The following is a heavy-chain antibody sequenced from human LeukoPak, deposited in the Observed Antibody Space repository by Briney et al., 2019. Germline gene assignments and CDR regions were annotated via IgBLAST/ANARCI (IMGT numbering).Heavy chain of an antibody. V-gene: IGHV3-30*02. D-gene: IGHD3-3*01. CDR3: AKGSTPYTLEWLSLYYYYYMDV. J-gene: IGHJ6*03. Sequence: GGSLRLSCAASGFTFSSYGMHWVRQAPGKGLEWVAFIRYDGSNKYYADSVKGRFIISRDNSKSTLYLQMNSLRAEDTAVYYCAKGSTPYTLEWLSLYYYYYMDVWGKGTTVTVSS. CDR2: IRYDGSNK. CDR1: GFTFSSYG.